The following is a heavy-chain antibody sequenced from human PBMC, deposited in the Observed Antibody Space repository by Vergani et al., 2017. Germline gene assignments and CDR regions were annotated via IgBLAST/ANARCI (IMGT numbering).Heavy chain of an antibody. J-gene: IGHJ1*01. V-gene: IGHV3-23*01. CDR1: GFTFSRYA. CDR2: ISGSGGSK. CDR3: AKDLRIAVAAINEYFQH. Sequence: EVQLLESGGGLVQPGGSLRLSCAASGFTFSRYAMSWVRQVPGKGLEWVSAISGSGGSKFYADSVKGRFTITRDNSKNMLYLQMNSLRAEDTAVYYCAKDLRIAVAAINEYFQHWGQGTLVTVSS. D-gene: IGHD6-19*01.